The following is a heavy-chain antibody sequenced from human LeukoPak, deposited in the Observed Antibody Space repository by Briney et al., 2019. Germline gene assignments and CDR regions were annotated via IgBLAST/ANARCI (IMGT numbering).Heavy chain of an antibody. CDR2: ISYSGGST. D-gene: IGHD1-26*01. CDR3: ARDLGDF. V-gene: IGHV3-23*01. CDR1: GFTFSSYA. J-gene: IGHJ4*02. Sequence: PGGSLRLSCAASGFTFSSYAMSWVRQAQAKGLEWVSVISYSGGSTFYADSVKGRFTISRDNSKNTLYLQMNSLRTEDTAVYYCARDLGDFWGQGTLVTVSS.